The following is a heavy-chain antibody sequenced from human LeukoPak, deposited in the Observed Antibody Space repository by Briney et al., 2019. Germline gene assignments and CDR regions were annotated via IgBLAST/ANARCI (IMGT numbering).Heavy chain of an antibody. Sequence: SVKVSCKASGGTFSSYAISWVRQAPGQGREWMGGIIPIFGTANYAQKFQGRVTITADKSTSTAYMELSSLRSEDTAVYYCAREEMATIVFDYWGQGTLVTVSS. CDR1: GGTFSSYA. D-gene: IGHD5-24*01. J-gene: IGHJ4*02. CDR3: AREEMATIVFDY. CDR2: IIPIFGTA. V-gene: IGHV1-69*06.